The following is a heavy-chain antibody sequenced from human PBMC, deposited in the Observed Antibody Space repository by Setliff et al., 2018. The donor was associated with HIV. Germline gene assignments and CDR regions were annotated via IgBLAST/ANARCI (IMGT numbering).Heavy chain of an antibody. CDR3: AKLQEGHVYSHYDS. CDR2: ISGSGEAT. J-gene: IGHJ4*02. D-gene: IGHD2-21*01. CDR1: GFSFTSHA. Sequence: GGSLRLSCAASGFSFTSHAMNWVRQAPGKGLEWVSSISGSGEATYYADSVRGRFTVSRDNSKNTVYLQMHNLRVEDTAIFYCAKLQEGHVYSHYDSWGQGTLVTVSS. V-gene: IGHV3-23*01.